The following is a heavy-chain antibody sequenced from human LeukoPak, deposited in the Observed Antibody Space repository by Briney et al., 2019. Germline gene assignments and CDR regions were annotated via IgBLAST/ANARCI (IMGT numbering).Heavy chain of an antibody. CDR1: GGSISSGDYY. CDR3: ARGDYYDSSGYSA. CDR2: FYYSGST. J-gene: IGHJ5*02. Sequence: SETLSLTCTVSGGSISSGDYYWSWIRQPPGKGLEWIGYFYYSGSTYYNPSLKSRVTISVDTSKNQFSLKLSSVTAADTAVYYCARGDYYDSSGYSAWGQGTLVTVSS. V-gene: IGHV4-30-4*01. D-gene: IGHD3-22*01.